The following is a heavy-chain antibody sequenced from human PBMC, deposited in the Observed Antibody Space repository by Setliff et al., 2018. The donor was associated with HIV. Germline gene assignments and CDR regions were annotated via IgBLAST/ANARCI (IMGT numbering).Heavy chain of an antibody. V-gene: IGHV4-59*01. CDR3: ARLRDMEWELIGLDY. CDR2: IHYSGST. CDR1: GGSISNYY. J-gene: IGHJ4*02. Sequence: SETLSLTCTVSGGSISNYYWSWIRQSQEKGLERIGYIHYSGSTNYNPSLKSRVTISLETSKNQFSLKLSSVTAADTAIYYCARLRDMEWELIGLDYWGRGTLVTVSS. D-gene: IGHD1-26*01.